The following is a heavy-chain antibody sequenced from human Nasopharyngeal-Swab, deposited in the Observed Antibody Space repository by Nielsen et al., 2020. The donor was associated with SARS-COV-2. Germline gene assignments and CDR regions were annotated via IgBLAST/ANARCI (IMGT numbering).Heavy chain of an antibody. V-gene: IGHV5-51*01. CDR3: ARGGQPFYYYYMDV. CDR1: GYRFPSYW. Sequence: GESLKISCEGSGYRFPSYWICWLRQMPGKGLEWMGIIYPGDSETRYSPSFQGQVTISADQSINTAYLQWSSLKASDTAMYFCARGGQPFYYYYMDVWGKGTTVTVSS. J-gene: IGHJ6*03. CDR2: IYPGDSET. D-gene: IGHD1-14*01.